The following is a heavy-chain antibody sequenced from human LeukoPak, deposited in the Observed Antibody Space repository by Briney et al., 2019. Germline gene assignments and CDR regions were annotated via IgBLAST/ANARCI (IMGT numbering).Heavy chain of an antibody. D-gene: IGHD3-9*01. CDR2: MIHDGSEK. Sequence: GGSLRLSCATSTFTFSNYWRGWVRPARGKGMEWVATMIHDGSEKCYVDSVKGQFPISRDYAKNSLDLQMNRLTDEDTAVYYCAMSPILTGYYTPSHFDFWGQKALVTVSS. CDR3: AMSPILTGYYTPSHFDF. J-gene: IGHJ4*02. V-gene: IGHV3-7*01. CDR1: TFTFSNYW.